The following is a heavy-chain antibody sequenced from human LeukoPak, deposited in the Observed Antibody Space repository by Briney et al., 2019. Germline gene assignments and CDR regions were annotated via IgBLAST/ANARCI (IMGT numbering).Heavy chain of an antibody. V-gene: IGHV4-39*01. J-gene: IGHJ4*02. CDR3: ARFGGYSY. Sequence: SETLSLTCTVSGGSISSSSYYWGWIRQPPGKGLEWIGSIYYSGSTYYNPSLKSRVTISVDTSKNQFSLMLSSVTAADTAVYYCARFGGYSYWGQGTLVTVSS. D-gene: IGHD5-18*01. CDR2: IYYSGST. CDR1: GGSISSSSYY.